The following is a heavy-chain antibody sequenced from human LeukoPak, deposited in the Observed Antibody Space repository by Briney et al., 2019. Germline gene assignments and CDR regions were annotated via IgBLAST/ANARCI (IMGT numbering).Heavy chain of an antibody. V-gene: IGHV3-53*01. J-gene: IGHJ4*02. CDR2: IYIGGIA. D-gene: IGHD6-19*01. CDR1: GFILSSNY. Sequence: RRSLRLSCAASGFILSSNYMSWVRQATGKGLGWGSGIYIGGIAYYADPVKGRFTISTDKSKNTVYLQLYSLRAEDPPVYYCARSHSGWYYADYWGQGTLGTVSS. CDR3: ARSHSGWYYADY.